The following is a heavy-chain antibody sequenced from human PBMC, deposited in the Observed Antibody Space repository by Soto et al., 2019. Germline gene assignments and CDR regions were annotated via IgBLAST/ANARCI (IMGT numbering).Heavy chain of an antibody. CDR2: TSWNSGSI. V-gene: IGHV3-9*01. CDR1: GFTFDDYA. CDR3: AKDITPGGSGSYFFDY. J-gene: IGHJ4*02. Sequence: GGSLRLSCAASGFTFDDYAMHWVRQAPGKGLEWVSGTSWNSGSIGYADSVKGRFTISRDNAKNSLYLQMNSLRAEDTALYYCAKDITPGGSGSYFFDYWGQGTLVTVSS. D-gene: IGHD3-10*01.